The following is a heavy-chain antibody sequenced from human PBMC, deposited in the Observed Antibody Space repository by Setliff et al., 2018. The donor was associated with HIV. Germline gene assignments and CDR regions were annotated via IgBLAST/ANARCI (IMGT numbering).Heavy chain of an antibody. CDR3: ARDPRLDYYDSSGSPRDAFDI. CDR1: GYTFTTYG. V-gene: IGHV1-18*01. D-gene: IGHD3-22*01. CDR2: ISPYNGNT. Sequence: ASVKVSCKASGYTFTTYGISWVRQAPGQGLEWMGWISPYNGNTNHVQKLQGRVTMTTDTSTSTAYMELRSLRSDDTAVYYCARDPRLDYYDSSGSPRDAFDIWGQGTMVTV. J-gene: IGHJ3*02.